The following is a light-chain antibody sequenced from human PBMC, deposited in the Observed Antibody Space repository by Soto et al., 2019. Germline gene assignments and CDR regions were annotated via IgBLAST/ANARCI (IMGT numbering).Light chain of an antibody. CDR3: QSYDSSLSGYV. CDR2: ANS. CDR1: SSNIGAGYD. J-gene: IGLJ1*01. Sequence: SVLTQPPSVSGAPGQRVTISCTGSSSNIGAGYDVHWYQQLPGTAPKLLIYANSNRPSGVPGRFSGSKSGTSASLAITGLQAEDEADSYCQSYDSSLSGYVFGTGTKVTVL. V-gene: IGLV1-40*01.